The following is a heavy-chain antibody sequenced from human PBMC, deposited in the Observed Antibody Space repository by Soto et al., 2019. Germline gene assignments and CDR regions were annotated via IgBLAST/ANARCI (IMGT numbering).Heavy chain of an antibody. V-gene: IGHV1-2*04. Sequence: ASVKVSCKASGYTFTGYYMHWVRQAPGQGLEWMGWINPNSGGTNYAQKFQGWVTMTRDTSISTAYMELSRLRSDDTAVYYCARAIVGATPVGMGAWGQGTTVTVSS. CDR1: GYTFTGYY. CDR2: INPNSGGT. D-gene: IGHD1-26*01. J-gene: IGHJ6*02. CDR3: ARAIVGATPVGMGA.